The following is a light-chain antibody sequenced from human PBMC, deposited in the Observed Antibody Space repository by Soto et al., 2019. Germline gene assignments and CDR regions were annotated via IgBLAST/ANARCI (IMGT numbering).Light chain of an antibody. V-gene: IGKV3-15*01. CDR3: QQYNSRPWT. J-gene: IGKJ1*01. CDR1: QSVSSN. Sequence: EIVMTQSTATLSVSPGERAPLSCRASQSVSSNLAWYQQKPGQAPRPLIYGASTMPTGIPARFSGSGSGTEFTLTISSRQSEDFAGYYCQQYNSRPWTFGQGTKVDIK. CDR2: GAS.